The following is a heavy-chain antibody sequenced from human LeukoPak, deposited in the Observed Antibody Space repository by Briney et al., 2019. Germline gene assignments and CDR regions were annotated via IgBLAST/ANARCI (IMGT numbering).Heavy chain of an antibody. CDR2: ISSSGSTI. Sequence: GGSLRLSCAASGFTFSDYYMSWIRQAPGKGLEWVSYISSSGSTIYYADSVKGRFTISRDNAKNSLYLQMNSLRAEDTAVYYCARDHHYDSSGYTPGYWGQGTLVTVSS. CDR3: ARDHHYDSSGYTPGY. V-gene: IGHV3-11*04. J-gene: IGHJ4*02. CDR1: GFTFSDYY. D-gene: IGHD3-22*01.